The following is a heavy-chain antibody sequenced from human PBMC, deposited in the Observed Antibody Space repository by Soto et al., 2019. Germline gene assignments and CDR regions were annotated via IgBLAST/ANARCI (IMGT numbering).Heavy chain of an antibody. CDR3: ARDRGYSYGLDY. Sequence: SETLSLTWTVSGGSISSGGYYWICIRQHPGKGLEWIGYIYYSGSTYYNPSLKSRVTISVDTSKNQFSLKLSSVTAADTAVYYCARDRGYSYGLDYWGQGTLVTVSS. V-gene: IGHV4-31*02. J-gene: IGHJ4*02. D-gene: IGHD5-18*01. CDR1: GGSISSGGYY. CDR2: IYYSGST.